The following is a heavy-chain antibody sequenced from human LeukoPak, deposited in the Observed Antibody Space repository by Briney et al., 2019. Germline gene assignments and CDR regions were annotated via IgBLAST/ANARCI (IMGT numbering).Heavy chain of an antibody. V-gene: IGHV3-30*03. CDR1: GFTFSTYG. CDR2: LSYDGSDE. J-gene: IGHJ4*02. D-gene: IGHD6-19*01. Sequence: GGSLRLSCAASGFTFSTYGMHWVRQAPGKGLEWVAALSYDGSDEYYVDSVKGRFTISRDNSKNTLYLQMDSLGTEDTAVYYCARDPRIAVAGTIDYWGQGTLVTVSS. CDR3: ARDPRIAVAGTIDY.